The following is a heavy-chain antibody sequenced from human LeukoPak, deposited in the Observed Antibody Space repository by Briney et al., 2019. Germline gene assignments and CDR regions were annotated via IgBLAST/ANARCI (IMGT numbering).Heavy chain of an antibody. J-gene: IGHJ4*02. CDR2: INPNSGGT. CDR1: GYIFTGYY. D-gene: IGHD6-13*01. Sequence: GASVKVSCKASGYIFTGYYMHWVRQAPGQGLEWMGWINPNSGGTNFAQKFQGRVTMTRDTSISTAYMELSRLRSDDTAVYYCARRLAAAGFDYWGQGTLVTVSS. V-gene: IGHV1-2*02. CDR3: ARRLAAAGFDY.